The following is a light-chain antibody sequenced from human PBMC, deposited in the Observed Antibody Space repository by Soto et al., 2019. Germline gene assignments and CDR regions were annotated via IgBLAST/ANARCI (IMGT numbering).Light chain of an antibody. V-gene: IGLV2-11*01. Sequence: QSVLTQPRSVSGSPEQSVTISCTGTSSDVGAYNYVSWYQQHPGKVPKLMIYDVSRRPSGAPDRFSGSKSGNTASLTISGLQADDEADYYCCSYAGSYTLVFGGGTKVTVL. CDR1: SSDVGAYNY. CDR2: DVS. CDR3: CSYAGSYTLV. J-gene: IGLJ3*02.